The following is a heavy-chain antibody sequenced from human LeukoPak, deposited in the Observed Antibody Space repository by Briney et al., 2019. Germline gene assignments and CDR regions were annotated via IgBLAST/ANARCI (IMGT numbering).Heavy chain of an antibody. D-gene: IGHD1-20*01. V-gene: IGHV1-69*05. CDR3: ARVLILTGMTSVLGAFDI. CDR2: IIPIFGTA. Sequence: ASVKVSCKASGGTFSSYAISWVRQAPGQGLEWMGGIIPIFGTANYAQKFQGRVTITTDESTSTAYMELSSLRSEDTAVYYCARVLILTGMTSVLGAFDIWGQGTMVTVSS. CDR1: GGTFSSYA. J-gene: IGHJ3*02.